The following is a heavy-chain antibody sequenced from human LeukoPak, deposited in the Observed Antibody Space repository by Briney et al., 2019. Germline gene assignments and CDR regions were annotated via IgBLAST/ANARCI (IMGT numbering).Heavy chain of an antibody. CDR1: GFIFSSYG. D-gene: IGHD5-12*01. V-gene: IGHV3-23*01. J-gene: IGHJ4*02. Sequence: GGSLRLSCAASGFIFSSYGMNWVRQAPGKGLEWVSTVSGSGGSTYYADSVKGRFAISRDNSNNMLYLQMNSLRAEDTAVYYCAKRATMSGATYYFDYWGQGTLVTVSS. CDR2: VSGSGGST. CDR3: AKRATMSGATYYFDY.